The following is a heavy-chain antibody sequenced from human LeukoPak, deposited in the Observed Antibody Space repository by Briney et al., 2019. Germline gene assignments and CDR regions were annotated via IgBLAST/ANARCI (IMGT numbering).Heavy chain of an antibody. Sequence: SETLSLTCTVSGDSISNYYWNWIRQPPGKGLEWIGYIYYTGSTNYNPSLKSRVTMSVDTSKNQFTLNLKSVTPEDTAVYYCARESRAVQMATSMHGHWFDPWGQGTLVTVSS. D-gene: IGHD5-24*01. CDR3: ARESRAVQMATSMHGHWFDP. CDR1: GDSISNYY. J-gene: IGHJ5*02. CDR2: IYYTGST. V-gene: IGHV4-59*01.